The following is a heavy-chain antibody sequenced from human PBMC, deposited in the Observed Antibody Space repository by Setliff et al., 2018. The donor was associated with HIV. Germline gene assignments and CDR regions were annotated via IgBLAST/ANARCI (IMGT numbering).Heavy chain of an antibody. CDR2: IYHSGST. D-gene: IGHD2-21*02. V-gene: IGHV4-38-2*01. CDR1: GYSISSGYH. Sequence: ETLFLTCSVSGYSISSGYHWAWIRHPQGKGLEWIGSIYHSGSTYYNPSRKSRVTISVDTSKNQFSLKLNSLTAADTAVYYCARSYCAADCAHNSPRGMDVWGQGTTVTVS. CDR3: ARSYCAADCAHNSPRGMDV. J-gene: IGHJ6*02.